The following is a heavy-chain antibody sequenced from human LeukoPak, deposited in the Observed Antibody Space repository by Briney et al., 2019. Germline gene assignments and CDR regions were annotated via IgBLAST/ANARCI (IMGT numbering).Heavy chain of an antibody. CDR2: IYYSGTT. D-gene: IGHD1-26*01. J-gene: IGHJ4*02. CDR1: SGSISSSDYY. Sequence: SETLSLTCTVSSGSISSSDYYWGWIRQSPGKGLEWIGGIYYSGTTYYNPSLQSRVTISVDTSKNQFSLKLSSVTAANTAVYYCARGSGRLDYWGQGTLVTVSS. V-gene: IGHV4-39*07. CDR3: ARGSGRLDY.